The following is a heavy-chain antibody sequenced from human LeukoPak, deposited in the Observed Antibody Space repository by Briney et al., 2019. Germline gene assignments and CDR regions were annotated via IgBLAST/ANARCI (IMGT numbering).Heavy chain of an antibody. Sequence: GGSLRLSCAASGFSFSDYYMSWIRQAPGKGLEWVSYISSSSSYTNYADSVKGRFTISRDNAKNSLYLQMNSLRAEDTAVYYCARALAVAGPFDYWGQGTLVTVSS. CDR2: ISSSSSYT. V-gene: IGHV3-11*06. CDR3: ARALAVAGPFDY. D-gene: IGHD6-19*01. J-gene: IGHJ4*02. CDR1: GFSFSDYY.